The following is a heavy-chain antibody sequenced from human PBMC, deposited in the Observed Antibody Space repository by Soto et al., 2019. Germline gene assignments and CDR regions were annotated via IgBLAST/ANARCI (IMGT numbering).Heavy chain of an antibody. CDR2: IYYSGST. Sequence: SETLSLTCTVSGGSISSGGYYWSWIRQHPGKGLEWIGYIYYSGSTYYNPSLKSRVTISVDTSKNQFSLKLSSVTAADTAVHYCARDGSSSRWDDAFDIWGQGTMVTVSS. D-gene: IGHD6-13*01. CDR1: GGSISSGGYY. CDR3: ARDGSSSRWDDAFDI. V-gene: IGHV4-31*03. J-gene: IGHJ3*02.